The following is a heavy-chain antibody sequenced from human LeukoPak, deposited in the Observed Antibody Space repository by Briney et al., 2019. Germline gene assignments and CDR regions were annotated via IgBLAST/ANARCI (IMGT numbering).Heavy chain of an antibody. V-gene: IGHV3-23*01. CDR3: AKDLEAAAGTNLHWFDP. Sequence: GGSLRLSCAASGFTFSSYAMSWVRQAPGKGLEWVSAISGSGGSTYYADSVKGRFTISRDNSKNTLYLQMNSLRAEDTAVYYCAKDLEAAAGTNLHWFDPWGQGTLVTVSS. CDR1: GFTFSSYA. D-gene: IGHD6-13*01. J-gene: IGHJ5*02. CDR2: ISGSGGST.